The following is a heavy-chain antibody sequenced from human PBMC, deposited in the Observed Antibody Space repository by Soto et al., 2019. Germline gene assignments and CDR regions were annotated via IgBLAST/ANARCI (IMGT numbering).Heavy chain of an antibody. D-gene: IGHD6-6*01. CDR3: ARIHAFQKYISLRVYAFDI. J-gene: IGHJ3*02. V-gene: IGHV1-69*06. CDR1: GGTFSSYA. Sequence: SVKVSCKASGGTFSSYAISWVRQAPGQGLEWMGGIIPIFGTANYAQKFQGRVTITADKSTSTAYMELSSLRSEDTAVYYCARIHAFQKYISLRVYAFDIWGQGTMVTVSS. CDR2: IIPIFGTA.